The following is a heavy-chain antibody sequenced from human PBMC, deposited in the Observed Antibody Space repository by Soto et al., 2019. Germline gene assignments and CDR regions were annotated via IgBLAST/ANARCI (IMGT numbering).Heavy chain of an antibody. CDR2: IYYSGST. CDR1: GGSISSSSYY. CDR3: ARLRFGELSIDF. D-gene: IGHD3-10*01. V-gene: IGHV4-39*01. J-gene: IGHJ4*02. Sequence: QLQLQESGPGLVKPSETLSLTCTVSGGSISSSSYYWGWIRQPPGKGLEWIGSIYYSGSTDYSPSLKSRVTLSVDTSKNQFSLKLSSVTAADTAVYYCARLRFGELSIDFWGQGTLVTVSS.